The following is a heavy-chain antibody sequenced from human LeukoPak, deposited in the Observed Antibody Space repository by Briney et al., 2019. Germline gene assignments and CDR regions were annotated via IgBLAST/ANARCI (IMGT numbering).Heavy chain of an antibody. Sequence: GASVKVSCKASGYTFTSYGIGWVRQAPGQGLEWMGWISAYNGNTNYAQNLQGRVTMATDTSTSTAYLELGSLTSDDTAVYYCARDDPHQGWELNMYYFDYWGQGTVVTVSS. J-gene: IGHJ4*02. D-gene: IGHD1-26*01. V-gene: IGHV1-18*01. CDR2: ISAYNGNT. CDR3: ARDDPHQGWELNMYYFDY. CDR1: GYTFTSYG.